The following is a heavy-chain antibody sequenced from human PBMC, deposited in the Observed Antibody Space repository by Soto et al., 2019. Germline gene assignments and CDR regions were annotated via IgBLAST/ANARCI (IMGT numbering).Heavy chain of an antibody. CDR1: GYSFTTHW. CDR2: IYPGDSET. V-gene: IGHV5-51*01. CDR3: ARHDEGYCSGGSCLYYGMDV. Sequence: PGESLKISCKGSGYSFTTHWIVWVRQMPEKGLEWVGIIYPGDSETRYSPSFQGQVSISADQSTSTAYLQWSSLKASDSAIYYCARHDEGYCSGGSCLYYGMDVWGQGTTVTVSS. J-gene: IGHJ6*02. D-gene: IGHD2-15*01.